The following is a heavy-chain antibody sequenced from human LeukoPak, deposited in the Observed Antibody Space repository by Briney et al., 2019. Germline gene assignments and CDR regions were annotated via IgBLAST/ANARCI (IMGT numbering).Heavy chain of an antibody. V-gene: IGHV3-21*01. Sequence: GGSLRLSCAASGFTFSSYTMKWVRQAPGKGLEWVSSISSSSSHMYYVDSVKGRFTISRDNAKNSLYLQMNSLRAEDTAVYYCARAPLSGISYSGSYYPDYWGQGTLVTVSS. CDR1: GFTFSSYT. J-gene: IGHJ4*02. CDR3: ARAPLSGISYSGSYYPDY. D-gene: IGHD1-26*01. CDR2: ISSSSSHM.